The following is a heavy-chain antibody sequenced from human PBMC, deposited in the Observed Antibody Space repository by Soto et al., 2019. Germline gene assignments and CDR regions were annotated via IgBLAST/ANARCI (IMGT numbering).Heavy chain of an antibody. CDR3: ASSRGFGTPSGRGSGYYYYYYGMDV. J-gene: IGHJ6*02. V-gene: IGHV5-51*01. CDR2: IYPGDSDT. CDR1: GYSFTSYW. D-gene: IGHD3-22*01. Sequence: GESLKISCKGSGYSFTSYWIGWVRQMPGKGLEWMGIIYPGDSDTRYSPSFQGQVTISADKSISTAYLQWSSLKASDTAMYYCASSRGFGTPSGRGSGYYYYYYGMDVWGQGTTVTVSS.